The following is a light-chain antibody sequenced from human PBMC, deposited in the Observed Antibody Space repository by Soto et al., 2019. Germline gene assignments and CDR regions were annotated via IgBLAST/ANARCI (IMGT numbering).Light chain of an antibody. CDR3: SSYTSSSTLEV. CDR1: SSDVGGYNY. CDR2: DVS. V-gene: IGLV2-14*01. J-gene: IGLJ2*01. Sequence: QSVLTQPASVSGSPGQAITISCTGTSSDVGGYNYVSWYQQHPGKAPKLMIYDVSNRPSGVSNRFSGSNSGNTASLTISGLQAEDEADYYCSSYTSSSTLEVFGGGTKLAV.